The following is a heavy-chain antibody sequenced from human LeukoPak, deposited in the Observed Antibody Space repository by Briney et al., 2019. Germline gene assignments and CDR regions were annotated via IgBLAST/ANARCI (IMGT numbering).Heavy chain of an antibody. CDR3: ARHGYDSSGYYYYYYYMDV. D-gene: IGHD3-22*01. CDR2: IYTSGST. V-gene: IGHV4-4*09. J-gene: IGHJ6*03. Sequence: SETLSLTCTVSGGSISSYYWSWIRQPPGKGLEWIGYIYTSGSTNYNPSLKSRVTISVDASKNQFSLKLSSVTAADTAVYYCARHGYDSSGYYYYYYYMDVWGKGTTVTVSS. CDR1: GGSISSYY.